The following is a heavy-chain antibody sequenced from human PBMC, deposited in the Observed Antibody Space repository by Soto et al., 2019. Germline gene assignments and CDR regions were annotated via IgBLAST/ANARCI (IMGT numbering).Heavy chain of an antibody. D-gene: IGHD6-13*01. CDR3: AKLSYGSHSSWYGMFDP. J-gene: IGHJ5*02. CDR2: ISGSGGST. CDR1: GFTFSSYA. V-gene: IGHV3-23*01. Sequence: GGSLRLSCAASGFTFSSYAMSWVRQAPGKGLEWVSAISGSGGSTYYADSVKGRFTISRDNSKNTLYLQMNSLRAEDTAVYYCAKLSYGSHSSWYGMFDPWGQGTLVTVSS.